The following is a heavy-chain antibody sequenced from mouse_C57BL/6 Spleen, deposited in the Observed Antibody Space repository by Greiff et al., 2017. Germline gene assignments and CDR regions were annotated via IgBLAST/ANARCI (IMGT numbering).Heavy chain of an antibody. CDR2: INPNNGGT. V-gene: IGHV1-26*01. Sequence: EVQLQQSGPELVKPGASVKISCKASGYTFTDYYMNWVKQSHGKSLEWIGDINPNNGGTSYNQKFKGKATLTVDKSSSTAYMELRSLTSEDSAVYDCARRDYGSPYWYFDVWGTGTTVTVSS. CDR1: GYTFTDYY. J-gene: IGHJ1*03. CDR3: ARRDYGSPYWYFDV. D-gene: IGHD1-1*01.